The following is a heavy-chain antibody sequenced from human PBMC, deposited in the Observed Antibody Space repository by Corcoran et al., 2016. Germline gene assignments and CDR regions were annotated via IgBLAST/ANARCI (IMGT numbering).Heavy chain of an antibody. D-gene: IGHD6-19*01. J-gene: IGHJ4*02. CDR3: ARFPGIAVAGALRDFDY. V-gene: IGHV4-34*01. Sequence: QVQLQQWGAGLLKPSETLSLTCAVYGGSFSGYYWSWIRQPPGKGLEWIGEINHSGSTNYNPSLKSRVTISVDTSKNQFSLKLSSVTAADTAVYYCARFPGIAVAGALRDFDYWGQGTLVTVSS. CDR2: INHSGST. CDR1: GGSFSGYY.